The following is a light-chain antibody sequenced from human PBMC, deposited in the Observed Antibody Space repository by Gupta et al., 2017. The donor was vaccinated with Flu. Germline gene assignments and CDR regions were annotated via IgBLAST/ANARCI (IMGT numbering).Light chain of an antibody. CDR2: GAS. V-gene: IGKV3-20*01. J-gene: IGKJ2*03. CDR3: YQYGSPPPYS. Sequence: EIVLTQSPGTLSLSPGDPATLTCRASQSVPYNFLAWYQQRPGQAPRLLIYGASIRATDIPDRFSGSGSGADFTLTISRPEPEDFAVYYCYQYGSPPPYSFGQGTKLEIK. CDR1: QSVPYNF.